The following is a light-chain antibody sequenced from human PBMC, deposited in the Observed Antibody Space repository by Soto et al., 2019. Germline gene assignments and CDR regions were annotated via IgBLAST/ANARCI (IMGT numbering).Light chain of an antibody. V-gene: IGLV2-14*01. CDR2: DVS. CDR1: SSDVGGYNY. Sequence: QSVLTQPASVSGSPGQSITISCTGTSSDVGGYNYVSWYQQHPGKAPKLMIYDVSNRPSGVSNRFSGSKSGNTASLTISGLQAEDEADYYCSSYKSRSTHYVFGTGTKVTVL. CDR3: SSYKSRSTHYV. J-gene: IGLJ1*01.